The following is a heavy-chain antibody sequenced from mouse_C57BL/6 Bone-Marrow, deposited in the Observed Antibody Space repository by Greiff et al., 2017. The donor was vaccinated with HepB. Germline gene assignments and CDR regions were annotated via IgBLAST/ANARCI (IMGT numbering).Heavy chain of an antibody. D-gene: IGHD2-4*01. CDR2: IWSGGST. CDR3: ARIYDYDGDWYFDV. Sequence: VKLKQSGPGLVQPSQSLSITCTVSGFSLTSYGVHWVRQSPGKGLEWLGVIWSGGSTDYNAAFISRLSISKDNSKSQVFFKMNSLQADDTAIYYCARIYDYDGDWYFDVWGTGTTVTVSS. CDR1: GFSLTSYG. J-gene: IGHJ1*03. V-gene: IGHV2-2*01.